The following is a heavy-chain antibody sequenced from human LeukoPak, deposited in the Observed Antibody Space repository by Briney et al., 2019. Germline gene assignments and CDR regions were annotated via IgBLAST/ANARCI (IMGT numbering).Heavy chain of an antibody. V-gene: IGHV4-39*01. CDR2: IYYSGST. CDR1: GGSISSSSYY. J-gene: IGHJ4*02. D-gene: IGHD1-1*01. CDR3: ARHCLPGLYDVLGNVFFDY. Sequence: PSETLSLTCTVSGGSISSSSYYWGWIRQPPGKGLEWIGSIYYSGSTYYNPSLKSRVTISVDTSKNQFSLKLSSVTAADTAVYYCARHCLPGLYDVLGNVFFDYWGQGTLVTASS.